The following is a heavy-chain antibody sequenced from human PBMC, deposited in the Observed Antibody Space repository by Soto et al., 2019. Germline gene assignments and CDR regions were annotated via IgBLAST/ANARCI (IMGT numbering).Heavy chain of an antibody. CDR3: AREGLVLVPTTVNSDYYYYAMDV. Sequence: ASVEVSCKDSGYTLSTNTSTWMRQATRQGLEWMGGIIPRSATSNYAQKFQGRVTITADESTNTAYMELSSLRSEDTAVYYCAREGLVLVPTTVNSDYYYYAMDVWGQGTTVTVSS. CDR1: GYTLSTNT. V-gene: IGHV1-69*13. D-gene: IGHD2-2*01. J-gene: IGHJ6*02. CDR2: IIPRSATS.